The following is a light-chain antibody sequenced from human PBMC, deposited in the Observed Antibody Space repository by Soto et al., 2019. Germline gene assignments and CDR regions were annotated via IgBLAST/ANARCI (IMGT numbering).Light chain of an antibody. J-gene: IGKJ4*01. CDR3: QQYYSWTLT. V-gene: IGKV3-15*01. CDR2: GAS. Sequence: EIVMTQSPSTLSVSPGERATISCRASQSVSDNLAWYQQKPGQPPRLLIYGASTIATGIPSRFSGSGSGTEFTLTISSLQPEDFAAYYCQQYYSWTLTFGEGTKVEIK. CDR1: QSVSDN.